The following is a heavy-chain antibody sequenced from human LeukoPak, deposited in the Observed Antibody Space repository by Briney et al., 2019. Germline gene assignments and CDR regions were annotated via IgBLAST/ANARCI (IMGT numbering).Heavy chain of an antibody. CDR1: GFTFDDYA. CDR2: ISWNSGSI. V-gene: IGHV3-9*01. J-gene: IGHJ4*02. D-gene: IGHD5-18*01. CDR3: AKDLYSRGYSYGGGDY. Sequence: GGSLRLSCAASGFTFDDYAMHWVRQAPGKGLEWVSGISWNSGSIGYADSVKGRFTISRDNAKNSLYLQMNSLRAEDTALYYCAKDLYSRGYSYGGGDYWGQGTLVTVSS.